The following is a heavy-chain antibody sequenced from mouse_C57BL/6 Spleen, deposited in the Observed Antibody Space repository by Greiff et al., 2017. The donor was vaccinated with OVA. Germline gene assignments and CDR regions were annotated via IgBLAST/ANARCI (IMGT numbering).Heavy chain of an antibody. CDR2: IDPETGGT. CDR1: GYTFTDYE. V-gene: IGHV1-15*01. CDR3: TVYYSNYVIAY. J-gene: IGHJ3*01. Sequence: VQLQQSGAELVRPGASVTLSCKASGYTFTDYEMHWVKQTPVHGLEWIGAIDPETGGTAYNQKFKGKAILTADKSSSTAYMELRSLTSEDSAVYYCTVYYSNYVIAYWGQGTLVTVSA. D-gene: IGHD2-5*01.